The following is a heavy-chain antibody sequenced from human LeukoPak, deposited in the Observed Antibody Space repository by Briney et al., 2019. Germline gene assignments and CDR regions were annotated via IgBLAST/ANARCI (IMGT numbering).Heavy chain of an antibody. CDR1: GFSFSSYG. J-gene: IGHJ4*02. CDR2: IWHDGSNK. CDR3: AKDLRPYYDSSGYWDY. D-gene: IGHD3-22*01. V-gene: IGHV3-33*06. Sequence: GGSLRLSCAASGFSFSSYGMHWVRQAPGKGLEWVAVIWHDGSNKYYADSVKGRFTISRDNSKNTLYLQLNSLRAEDTAVYYCAKDLRPYYDSSGYWDYWGQGTLVTVSS.